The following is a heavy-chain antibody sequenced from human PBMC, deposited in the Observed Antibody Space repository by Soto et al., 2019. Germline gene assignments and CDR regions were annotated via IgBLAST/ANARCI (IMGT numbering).Heavy chain of an antibody. Sequence: QVQLVQSGAEVKKPGSSVKVSCKASGGTFSSYSINWVRQAPGQGLEWMGEIIPIFGTANYAQKFQGRVTITADDSTSTADMELSSLRSEDTAVYYCARDGGRHSGGIDYGGQGTLVTVSS. CDR3: ARDGGRHSGGIDY. J-gene: IGHJ4*02. D-gene: IGHD1-26*01. CDR2: IIPIFGTA. CDR1: GGTFSSYS. V-gene: IGHV1-69*01.